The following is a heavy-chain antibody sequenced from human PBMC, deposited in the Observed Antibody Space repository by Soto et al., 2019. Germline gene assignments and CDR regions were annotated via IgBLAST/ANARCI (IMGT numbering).Heavy chain of an antibody. CDR1: GFTFSSYG. J-gene: IGHJ3*02. CDR2: IWYDGSNK. Sequence: QVQLVESGGGVVQPGRSLRLSCAASGFTFSSYGMHWVRQAPGKGLEWVAVIWYDGSNKYYADSVKGRFTISRDNSKNTLYLPMNSLRAEDTAVYYCARTPRREYDAFDIWAQGTMVTVSS. CDR3: ARTPRREYDAFDI. V-gene: IGHV3-33*01. D-gene: IGHD1-1*01.